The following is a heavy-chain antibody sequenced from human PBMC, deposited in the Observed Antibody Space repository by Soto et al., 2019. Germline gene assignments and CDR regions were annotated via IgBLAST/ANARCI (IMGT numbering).Heavy chain of an antibody. V-gene: IGHV1-18*01. CDR1: GYTFTSYG. CDR3: AREAYANDAFDI. Sequence: ASVKVACKASGYTFTSYGISWVRQAPGQGLEWMGWISAYNGNTNYAQKLQGRVTMTTDTSTSTAYMELRSLRSDDTAVYYCAREAYANDAFDIWGQGTMVTVSS. J-gene: IGHJ3*02. CDR2: ISAYNGNT. D-gene: IGHD2-8*01.